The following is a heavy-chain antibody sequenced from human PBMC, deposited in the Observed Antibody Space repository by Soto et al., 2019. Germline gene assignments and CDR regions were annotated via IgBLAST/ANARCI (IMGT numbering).Heavy chain of an antibody. D-gene: IGHD6-6*01. CDR1: GGSISSYY. J-gene: IGHJ6*03. V-gene: IGHV4-59*01. CDR2: IYYSGST. CDR3: ARDGWAARKDWGYYYYYMDV. Sequence: SETLSHTCTVSGGSISSYYWSWIRQPPGKGLEWIGYIYYSGSTNYNPSLKSRVTISVDTSKNQFSLKLSSVTAADTAVYYCARDGWAARKDWGYYYYYMDVWGKGTTVTVSS.